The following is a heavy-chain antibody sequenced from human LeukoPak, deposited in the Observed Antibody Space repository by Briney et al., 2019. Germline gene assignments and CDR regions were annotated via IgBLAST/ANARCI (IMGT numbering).Heavy chain of an antibody. Sequence: GSLRLSCAASGFTFSSYAMSWVRQAPGKGLEWVSAISGSGGSTYYADSVKGRFTISRDNSKNTLYLQINSLRAEDTAVYYCANIYDFWLPYDYWGQGTLVTVSS. CDR3: ANIYDFWLPYDY. V-gene: IGHV3-23*01. CDR1: GFTFSSYA. D-gene: IGHD3-3*01. J-gene: IGHJ4*02. CDR2: ISGSGGST.